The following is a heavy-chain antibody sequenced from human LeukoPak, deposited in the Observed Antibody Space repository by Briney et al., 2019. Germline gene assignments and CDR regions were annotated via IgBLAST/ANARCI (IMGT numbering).Heavy chain of an antibody. V-gene: IGHV3-53*01. CDR3: ARETVRGVFGY. D-gene: IGHD3-10*01. Sequence: GGSLRLSCAASEFTVSSNYMSWVRQAPGKGLEWVSVIYSGGSTYYAGSVKGRFTISRDNSKNTLYLQMNSLRAEDTAVYYCARETVRGVFGYWGQGTLVTVSS. CDR1: EFTVSSNY. J-gene: IGHJ4*02. CDR2: IYSGGST.